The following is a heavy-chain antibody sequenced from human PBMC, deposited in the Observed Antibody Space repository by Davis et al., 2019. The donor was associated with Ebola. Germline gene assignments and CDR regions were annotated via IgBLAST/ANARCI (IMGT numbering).Heavy chain of an antibody. CDR3: AKDTSNIWFDI. J-gene: IGHJ3*02. Sequence: GGSLRLSCAASGFTFRTYVMYWVRQAPGKGLEWVAVISYDGSSKYYVDSVKGRFTISRDNSKNTLHLQMNGLRVDDTAIYYCAKDTSNIWFDIWGQGTMVTVSS. V-gene: IGHV3-30*18. CDR2: ISYDGSSK. CDR1: GFTFRTYV. D-gene: IGHD1-26*01.